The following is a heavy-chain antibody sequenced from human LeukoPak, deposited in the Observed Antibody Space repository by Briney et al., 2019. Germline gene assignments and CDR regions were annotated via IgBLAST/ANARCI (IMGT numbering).Heavy chain of an antibody. V-gene: IGHV1-69*05. J-gene: IGHJ6*02. CDR2: IIPIFGTA. CDR3: ARVIGRYYDFWSGYLAPYYYYGMDV. Sequence: GASVKVSCKASGGTFSSYAISWVRQAPGQGLEWMGGIIPIFGTANYAQKLQGRVTMTTDTSTSTAYMELRSLRSDDTAEYYCARVIGRYYDFWSGYLAPYYYYGMDVWGQGTTVTVSS. D-gene: IGHD3-3*01. CDR1: GGTFSSYA.